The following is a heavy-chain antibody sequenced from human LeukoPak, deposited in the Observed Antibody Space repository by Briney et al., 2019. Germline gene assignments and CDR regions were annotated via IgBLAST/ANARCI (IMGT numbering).Heavy chain of an antibody. CDR2: IKQDEGEE. Sequence: GGSLRPSCVASGFTFRNYWMSWVRQAPGKGLEWVANIKQDEGEEYYMDSVKGRFTISRDNAKNSLYLQMNSLRTEDTAVYFCARDRTVSTGIDFWGQGALVTVSS. J-gene: IGHJ4*02. CDR3: ARDRTVSTGIDF. CDR1: GFTFRNYW. D-gene: IGHD4-17*01. V-gene: IGHV3-7*01.